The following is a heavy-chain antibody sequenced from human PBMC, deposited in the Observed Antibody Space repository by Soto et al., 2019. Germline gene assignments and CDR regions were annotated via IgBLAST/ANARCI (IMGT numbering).Heavy chain of an antibody. V-gene: IGHV3-23*01. J-gene: IGHJ4*02. D-gene: IGHD3-9*01. CDR2: IRGDGGQT. CDR3: ARDVGLDSDDFFAY. CDR1: GFTFTSYG. Sequence: VGSLRLSCTASGFTFTSYGMGWVRQAPGKGLQWVSTIRGDGGQTHYTDSVKGRFSISRDNSKNTVYLQMDSLRAEDTAMYFCARDVGLDSDDFFAYWGQGTQVTVSS.